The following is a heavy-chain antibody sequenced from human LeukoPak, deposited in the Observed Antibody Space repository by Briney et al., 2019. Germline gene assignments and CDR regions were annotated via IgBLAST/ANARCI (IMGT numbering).Heavy chain of an antibody. D-gene: IGHD1-26*01. CDR2: IRSKAYGGTT. CDR1: GFTFGDYA. CDR3: TRIWHLRGSYIFDY. V-gene: IGHV3-49*03. J-gene: IGHJ4*02. Sequence: GGSLRLSCTASGFTFGDYAMSWFRQAPGKGLKWVGFIRSKAYGGTTEYAASVKGRFTISRDDSKSIAYLQMNSLKTEDTAVYYCTRIWHLRGSYIFDYWGQGTLVTVSS.